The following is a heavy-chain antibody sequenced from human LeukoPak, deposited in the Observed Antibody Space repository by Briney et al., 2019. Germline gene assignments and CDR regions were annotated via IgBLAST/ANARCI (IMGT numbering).Heavy chain of an antibody. J-gene: IGHJ5*02. V-gene: IGHV1-69*13. Sequence: GASVKVSCKASGGTFSSYAISWVRQAPGQGLEWMGGIIPIFGTANYAQKFQGRVTITADESTSTAYMELSSLRSEDTAVYYCARVDYGSGSDNWFDPWGQGTLVTVSS. D-gene: IGHD3-10*01. CDR1: GGTFSSYA. CDR3: ARVDYGSGSDNWFDP. CDR2: IIPIFGTA.